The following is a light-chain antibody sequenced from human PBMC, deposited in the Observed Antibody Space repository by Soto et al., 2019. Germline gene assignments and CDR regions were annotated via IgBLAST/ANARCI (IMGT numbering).Light chain of an antibody. CDR3: QQRSNWPLT. Sequence: EIVLTQSPATLSLSPGERATLSCRASQSVSSYLAWYQQKPGQAPRLLIYDASNRATGIPARFSGSGSGTDFTLTISSLDPGDFAVYYCQQRSNWPLTFGGGTKVEIK. V-gene: IGKV3-11*01. CDR1: QSVSSY. J-gene: IGKJ4*01. CDR2: DAS.